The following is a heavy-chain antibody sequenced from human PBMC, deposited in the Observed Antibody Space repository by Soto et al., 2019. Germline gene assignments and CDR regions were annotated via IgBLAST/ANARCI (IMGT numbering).Heavy chain of an antibody. CDR1: GYTFTYRY. CDR3: ARSNDYDDYVDAFDI. Sequence: ASVKVSCKASGYTFTYRYLHWVRQAPGQALEWMGWITPFNGNTNYAQKFQDRVTITRDRSTSTAYMELSSLRSEDTAMYYCARSNDYDDYVDAFDIWGQGTMVTVSS. CDR2: ITPFNGNT. J-gene: IGHJ3*02. D-gene: IGHD4-17*01. V-gene: IGHV1-45*02.